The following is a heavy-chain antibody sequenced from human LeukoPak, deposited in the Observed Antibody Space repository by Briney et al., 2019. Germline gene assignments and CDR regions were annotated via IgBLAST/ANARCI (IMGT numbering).Heavy chain of an antibody. D-gene: IGHD6-13*01. CDR1: GGTFSSYA. CDR2: IIPIFGTA. J-gene: IGHJ4*02. Sequence: GASVKVSCKASGGTFSSYAISWVRQAPGQGLEWMGGIIPIFGTANYAQKFQGRVTITTDESTSTAYMELSSLRSEDTAVYYCARGAQQLVHVGGGYFDYWGQGTLVTVSS. CDR3: ARGAQQLVHVGGGYFDY. V-gene: IGHV1-69*05.